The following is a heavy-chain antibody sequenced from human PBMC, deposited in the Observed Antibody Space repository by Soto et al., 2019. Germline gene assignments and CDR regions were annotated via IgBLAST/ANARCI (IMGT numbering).Heavy chain of an antibody. CDR2: IIPFLGIS. CDR3: ARDGGTVGAIAFDI. D-gene: IGHD1-26*01. J-gene: IGHJ3*02. CDR1: EDTFSTYT. Sequence: QAQLVQSGAEVKKPGSSVKVSCKASEDTFSTYTISWVRQAPGQGLEWMGRIIPFLGISDYAQHFQGRVTISADRPTSTVYMDLRSLRSEDTAVYYCARDGGTVGAIAFDIWGQGTMVTVSS. V-gene: IGHV1-69*08.